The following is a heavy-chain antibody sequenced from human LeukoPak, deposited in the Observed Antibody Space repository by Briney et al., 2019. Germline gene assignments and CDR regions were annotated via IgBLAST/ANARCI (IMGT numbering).Heavy chain of an antibody. CDR3: ARDRCSSTSCYTPFDY. D-gene: IGHD2-2*02. V-gene: IGHV3-64*01. CDR1: GFTFSSYA. CDR2: INSNGGST. Sequence: GGSLRLSCAASGFTFSSYAMHWVRQAPGKGLEYVSGINSNGGSTYYANSVKGRFTISRDNSKNTLYLQMGSLRAEDMAVYYCARDRCSSTSCYTPFDYWGQGTLVTVSS. J-gene: IGHJ4*02.